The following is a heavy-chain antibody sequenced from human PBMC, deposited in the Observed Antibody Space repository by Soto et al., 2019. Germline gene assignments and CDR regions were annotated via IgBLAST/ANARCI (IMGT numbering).Heavy chain of an antibody. V-gene: IGHV4-30-4*08. D-gene: IGHD3-9*01. CDR3: ARLEGLATISYYFDF. CDR2: IYSSGST. CDR1: GGSISSGGYY. J-gene: IGHJ4*02. Sequence: SETLSLTCTVSGGSISSGGYYWSWIRQLPGKGLEWIGYIYSSGSTYYNPSLKSRVTISVDTSKSQFSLKLNSVTAADSAVYFCARLEGLATISYYFDFWGQGALVTVSS.